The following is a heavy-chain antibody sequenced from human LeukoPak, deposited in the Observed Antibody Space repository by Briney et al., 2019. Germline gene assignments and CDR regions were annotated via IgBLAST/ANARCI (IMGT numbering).Heavy chain of an antibody. D-gene: IGHD1/OR15-1a*01. CDR1: GFTFSSYW. CDR2: IRQDGSVQ. V-gene: IGHV3-7*02. CDR3: LVTTRSRGFDY. J-gene: IGHJ4*02. Sequence: SGSQRLSCAASGFTFSSYWMSWVHQAPGKGLEWVAKIRQDGSVQNYVDSVKGRFTISRDKPKNSVYLQMSSLRAEDTAVYYCLVTTRSRGFDYWGQGTLVTVSS.